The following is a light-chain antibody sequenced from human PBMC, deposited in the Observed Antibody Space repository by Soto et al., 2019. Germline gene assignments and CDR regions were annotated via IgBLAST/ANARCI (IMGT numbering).Light chain of an antibody. J-gene: IGLJ2*01. CDR3: SSYAGSNNPVV. CDR1: SSDVGGYNY. Sequence: ALTQPPSASGSPGQSVTISCTGTSSDVGGYNYVSWYQQHPGKAPKLMIYEVSKRPSGVPDRFSGSKSGNTASLTVSGLQAEDEADYYCSSYAGSNNPVVFGGGTKVTVL. CDR2: EVS. V-gene: IGLV2-8*01.